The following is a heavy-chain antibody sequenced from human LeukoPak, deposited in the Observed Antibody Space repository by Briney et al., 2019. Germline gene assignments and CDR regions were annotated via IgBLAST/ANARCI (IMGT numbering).Heavy chain of an antibody. J-gene: IGHJ5*02. CDR1: GYTFTSYA. CDR2: INTNTGNP. D-gene: IGHD3-10*01. V-gene: IGHV7-4-1*02. Sequence: GASVKVSCKASGYTFTSYAMNWVRQAPGQGLEWMGWINTNTGNPTYAQGFTGRFVFSLDTSVSTAYLQISSLEAEDTAVYYCARDRGRLITMVRGVTPGWFDPWGQGTLVTVSS. CDR3: ARDRGRLITMVRGVTPGWFDP.